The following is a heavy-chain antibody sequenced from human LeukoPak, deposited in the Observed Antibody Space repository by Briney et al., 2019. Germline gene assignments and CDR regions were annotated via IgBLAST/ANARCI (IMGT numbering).Heavy chain of an antibody. Sequence: PGGSLRLSCAASGFTFSSYWMTWVRQAPGKGLEWVSAITGSSRSTYYADSVKGRFTISRDNSKNTLYLQMNSLRAEDTAIYYCAKDQLNRFCSGGSCSTTHDYWGQGTLVTVSS. J-gene: IGHJ4*02. CDR1: GFTFSSYW. V-gene: IGHV3-23*01. CDR2: ITGSSRST. D-gene: IGHD2-15*01. CDR3: AKDQLNRFCSGGSCSTTHDY.